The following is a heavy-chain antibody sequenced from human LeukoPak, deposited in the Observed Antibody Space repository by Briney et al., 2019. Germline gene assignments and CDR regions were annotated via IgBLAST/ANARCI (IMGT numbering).Heavy chain of an antibody. V-gene: IGHV3-23*01. J-gene: IGHJ4*02. Sequence: GGSLRLSCEASGFSFRDAWMRWVRQAPGKGLEWVSVISGSGGSTYYADSVKGRFTISRDNSKNTLYLQMNSLRAEDTAVYYCAKDRAYCGGDCYPGSDFDYWGQGTLVTVSS. CDR2: ISGSGGST. CDR3: AKDRAYCGGDCYPGSDFDY. D-gene: IGHD2-21*02. CDR1: GFSFRDAW.